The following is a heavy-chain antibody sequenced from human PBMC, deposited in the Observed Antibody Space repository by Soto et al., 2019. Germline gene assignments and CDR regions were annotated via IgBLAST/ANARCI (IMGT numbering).Heavy chain of an antibody. J-gene: IGHJ6*02. D-gene: IGHD2-2*01. CDR3: AKDSRCISTSCHAQYYYYYYGMDV. Sequence: PGGSLRLSCAASGFTFSSYAMSWVRQAPGKGLEWVSAISGSGGSTYYADSVKGRFTISRDNSKNTLYLQMNSLRAEDTAVYYCAKDSRCISTSCHAQYYYYYYGMDVWGQGTTVTVSS. V-gene: IGHV3-23*01. CDR1: GFTFSSYA. CDR2: ISGSGGST.